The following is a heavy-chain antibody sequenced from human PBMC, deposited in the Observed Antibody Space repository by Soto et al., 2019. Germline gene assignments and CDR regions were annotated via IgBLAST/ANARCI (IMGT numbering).Heavy chain of an antibody. CDR1: GGTFSSYA. D-gene: IGHD5-12*01. CDR2: IIPIFGTA. J-gene: IGHJ4*02. CDR3: AREGGGESGIVATMNFDY. Sequence: QVQLVQSGAEVKKPGSSVKVSCKASGGTFSSYAISWVRQAPGQGLEWMGGIIPIFGTANYAQKFQGRVTITADESTSTAYMELSSLRSEDTALYYCAREGGGESGIVATMNFDYWGQGTLVTVSS. V-gene: IGHV1-69*01.